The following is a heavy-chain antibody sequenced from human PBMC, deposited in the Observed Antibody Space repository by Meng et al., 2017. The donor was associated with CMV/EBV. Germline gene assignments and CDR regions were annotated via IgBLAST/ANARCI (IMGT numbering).Heavy chain of an antibody. CDR1: GYTFTSYY. J-gene: IGHJ6*02. V-gene: IGHV1-2*02. D-gene: IGHD2-21*01. CDR3: ARRAGPNENLFCGGDCYSYYYYGMDV. Sequence: ASVKVSCKASGYTFTSYYIHWVRQAPGQGLEWMGWIDPNSGATNYAQKFQGRVTMTRDTSISTAYMELSRLKSDDTAVYYCARRAGPNENLFCGGDCYSYYYYGMDVWGQGTTVTVSS. CDR2: IDPNSGAT.